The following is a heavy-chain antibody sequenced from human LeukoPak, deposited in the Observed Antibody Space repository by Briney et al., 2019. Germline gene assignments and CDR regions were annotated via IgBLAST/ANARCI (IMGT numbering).Heavy chain of an antibody. CDR3: ARGIAVAEGMDV. CDR1: GGTFSSYA. Sequence: SVKVSCKASGGTFSSYAISWVRQAPGQGLEWMGRIIPIFGIANYAQKFQGRVTITADKSTSTAYMGLSSLRSEDTAVYYCARGIAVAEGMDVWGQGTTVTVSS. D-gene: IGHD6-19*01. CDR2: IIPIFGIA. V-gene: IGHV1-69*04. J-gene: IGHJ6*02.